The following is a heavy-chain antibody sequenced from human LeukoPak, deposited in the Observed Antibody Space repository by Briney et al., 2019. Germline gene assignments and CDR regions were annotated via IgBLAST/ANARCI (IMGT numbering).Heavy chain of an antibody. D-gene: IGHD6-19*01. J-gene: IGHJ4*02. CDR2: ISAYNGNT. CDR1: GYTFTSYG. V-gene: IGHV1-18*01. Sequence: ASVKVSSKASGYTFTSYGISWVRQAPGQGLEWMGWISAYNGNTNYAQKLQGRVTMTTDTSTSTAYMELRSLRSDDTAVYYCARDRSSGGKGGSSDYWGQGTLVTVSS. CDR3: ARDRSSGGKGGSSDY.